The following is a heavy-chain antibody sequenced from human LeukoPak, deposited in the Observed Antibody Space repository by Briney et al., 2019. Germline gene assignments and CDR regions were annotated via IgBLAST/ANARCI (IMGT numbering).Heavy chain of an antibody. CDR1: GGSISSGGYY. V-gene: IGHV4-31*03. D-gene: IGHD4-23*01. CDR2: IYYSGST. J-gene: IGHJ4*02. CDR3: ARDLRGGGLNFDY. Sequence: SETLSLTCTVSGGSISSGGYYWSWIRQHPVKGLEWIGYIYYSGSTYYNPSLKSRVTISVDTSKNQFSLKLSSVTAADTAVYYCARDLRGGGLNFDYWGQGTLVTVSS.